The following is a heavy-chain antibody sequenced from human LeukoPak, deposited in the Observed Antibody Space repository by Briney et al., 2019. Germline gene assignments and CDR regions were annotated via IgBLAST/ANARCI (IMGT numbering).Heavy chain of an antibody. Sequence: SETLSLTCAVSGGSISSSNWWSWVRQPPGKGLEWIGEIYHSGSTNYNPSLKSRVTISVDKSKNQFSLKLSSVTAADTAVYYCARFGAVAGENLDAFDIWGQGTMVTVSS. CDR1: GGSISSSNW. J-gene: IGHJ3*02. CDR2: IYHSGST. CDR3: ARFGAVAGENLDAFDI. D-gene: IGHD6-19*01. V-gene: IGHV4-4*02.